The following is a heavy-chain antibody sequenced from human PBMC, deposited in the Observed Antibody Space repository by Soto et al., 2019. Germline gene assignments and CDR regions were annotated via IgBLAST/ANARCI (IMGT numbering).Heavy chain of an antibody. CDR3: ARVFSGYDDYYYGMDV. J-gene: IGHJ6*02. CDR1: GGTFSSYT. CDR2: IIPILGIA. Sequence: SVKVSCKASGGTFSSYTISWVRQAPGQGLEWMGRIIPILGIANYAQKFQGRVTITADKSTSTAYMELSSLRSEDTAVYYCARVFSGYDDYYYGMDVRGQGTTVTVSS. V-gene: IGHV1-69*02. D-gene: IGHD5-12*01.